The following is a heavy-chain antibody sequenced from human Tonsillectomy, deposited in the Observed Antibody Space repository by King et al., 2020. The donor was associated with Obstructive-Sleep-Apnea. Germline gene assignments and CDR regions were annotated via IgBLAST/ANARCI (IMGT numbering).Heavy chain of an antibody. V-gene: IGHV1-46*02. Sequence: VQLVESGAEVKKPGASVKVSCKASGFSVNNYYMHWVRQAPGQGLEWMGVINPSGGPTTYAQKFQGRVTMTRDTSTTIVYMELRSLRSEDTAVYYCAKEGPLAAPGRNDAFDKWGQGTMVTVS. CDR1: GFSVNNYY. CDR2: INPSGGPT. CDR3: AKEGPLAAPGRNDAFDK. D-gene: IGHD6-13*01. J-gene: IGHJ3*02.